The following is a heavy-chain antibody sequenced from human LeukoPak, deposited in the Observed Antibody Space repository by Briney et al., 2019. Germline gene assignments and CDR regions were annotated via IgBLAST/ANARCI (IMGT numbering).Heavy chain of an antibody. CDR3: ARVGEVSFYYYYGMDV. CDR2: IYYSGST. V-gene: IGHV4-59*01. CDR1: GGSISSYY. Sequence: SETLSLTCTVSGGSISSYYWSWIRQPPGKGLEWIGDIYYSGSTNYNPSLKSRVTISVDTSKNQFSLKLSSVTAADTAVYYCARVGEVSFYYYYGMDVWGKGTTVTVSS. J-gene: IGHJ6*04.